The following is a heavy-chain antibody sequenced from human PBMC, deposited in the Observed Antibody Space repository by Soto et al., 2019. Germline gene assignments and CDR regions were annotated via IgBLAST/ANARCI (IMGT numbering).Heavy chain of an antibody. CDR1: SGSITSSNW. CDR3: ARGGAGGYKISEDV. Sequence: SETLSLTCNVSSGSITSSNWWSWVRQSPGKGLEWIGEVAQSGYTSYIPSLKSRLTISLDESRNRFSLTLTSVTAADTAVYYCARGGAGGYKISEDVWGQGTTVTVSS. V-gene: IGHV4-4*02. J-gene: IGHJ6*02. CDR2: VAQSGYT. D-gene: IGHD5-12*01.